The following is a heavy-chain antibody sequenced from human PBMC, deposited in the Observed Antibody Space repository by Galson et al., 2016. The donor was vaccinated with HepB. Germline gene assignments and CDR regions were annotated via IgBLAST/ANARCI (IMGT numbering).Heavy chain of an antibody. Sequence: SLRLSCAVSAGTFKNYAMNWVRQAPGKGLEWVAAISGSGGRTSYEDSVRGRFTISRDNSKKTLFLRMNSVGVEDTAVYFCAKSGFFGELDKWGQGTGVVVSS. CDR1: AGTFKNYA. CDR3: AKSGFFGELDK. CDR2: ISGSGGRT. V-gene: IGHV3-23*01. J-gene: IGHJ4*02. D-gene: IGHD3-10*01.